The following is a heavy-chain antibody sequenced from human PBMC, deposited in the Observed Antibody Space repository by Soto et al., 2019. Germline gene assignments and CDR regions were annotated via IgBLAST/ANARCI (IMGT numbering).Heavy chain of an antibody. J-gene: IGHJ4*02. Sequence: EVQLVESGGGLVQPGGSLRLSCAASGFTFSSYWMSWVRQAPGKGLEWVANIKQDGSEKYYVDSVKGRFTISRDNAKNSLYVQMNSLRADDTAVYYCARDNFSTYGDHLDYWGQGTLVTVSS. CDR1: GFTFSSYW. D-gene: IGHD4-17*01. CDR3: ARDNFSTYGDHLDY. CDR2: IKQDGSEK. V-gene: IGHV3-7*01.